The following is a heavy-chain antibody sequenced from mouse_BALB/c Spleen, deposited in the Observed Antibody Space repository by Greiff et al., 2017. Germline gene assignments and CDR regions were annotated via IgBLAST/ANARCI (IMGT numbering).Heavy chain of an antibody. CDR3: ARSDYYGSSYGGFAY. Sequence: VQLKQSGPGLVKPSQSLSLTCTVTGYSITSDYAWNWIRQFPGNKLEWMGYISYSGSTSYNPSLKSRISITRDTSKNQFFLQLNSVTTEDTATYYCARSDYYGSSYGGFAYWGQGTLVTVSA. J-gene: IGHJ3*01. D-gene: IGHD1-1*01. V-gene: IGHV3-2*02. CDR1: GYSITSDYA. CDR2: ISYSGST.